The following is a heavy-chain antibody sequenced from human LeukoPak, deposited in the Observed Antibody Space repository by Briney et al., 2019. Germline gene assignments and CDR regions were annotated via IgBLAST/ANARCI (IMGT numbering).Heavy chain of an antibody. J-gene: IGHJ3*02. CDR1: GYTFNNYA. D-gene: IGHD1-26*01. Sequence: WASVKVSCKASGYTFNNYAIHWVRQAPGQRLEWMGWTNGGNGDTKYSQKFQGRVTITRDTSASTAYMELSSLRSEDTAVYCCAKGGSYGGAFDIWGQGTMVIVSS. CDR3: AKGGSYGGAFDI. CDR2: TNGGNGDT. V-gene: IGHV1-3*01.